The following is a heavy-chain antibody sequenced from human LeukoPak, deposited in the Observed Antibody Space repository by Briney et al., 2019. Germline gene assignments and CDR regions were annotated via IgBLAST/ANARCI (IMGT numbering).Heavy chain of an antibody. Sequence: SVKVSCKASGDTFSSYSIRWVRQAPGQGLEWMGGIIPKFGTTNYAEKFQGRVTITADKSTSPAYMELSSLRSEDTGVYYCAGLLSVAGTTIDYWGQGTLVTVSS. D-gene: IGHD6-19*01. J-gene: IGHJ4*02. CDR1: GDTFSSYS. CDR2: IIPKFGTT. CDR3: AGLLSVAGTTIDY. V-gene: IGHV1-69*06.